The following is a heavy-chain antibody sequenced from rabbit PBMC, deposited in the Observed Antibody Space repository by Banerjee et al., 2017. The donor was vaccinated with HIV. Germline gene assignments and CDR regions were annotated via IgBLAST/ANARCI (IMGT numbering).Heavy chain of an antibody. CDR3: ARDTGSSFSSYGMDL. D-gene: IGHD8-1*01. CDR1: GFSFSNKVV. CDR2: IDAGSSGFT. J-gene: IGHJ6*01. V-gene: IGHV1S45*01. Sequence: QEQLVESGGGLVKPEGSLTLTCTASGFSFSNKVVMCWVRQAPGKGLEWVVCIDAGSSGFTYFASWAKGRFTITKTSSTTVTLQMTSLTAADTATYFCARDTGSSFSSYGMDLRGPGTLVTVS.